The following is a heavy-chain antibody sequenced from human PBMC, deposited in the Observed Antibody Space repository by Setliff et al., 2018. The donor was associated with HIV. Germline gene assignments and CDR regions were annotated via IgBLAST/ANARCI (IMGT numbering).Heavy chain of an antibody. CDR2: IYHSGTI. CDR1: GYSISGGYY. D-gene: IGHD3-16*01. Sequence: SETLSLTCDVSGYSISGGYYWGWIRQPPGKGLEWIGSIYHSGTIFYKPSLKSRLAISVDTSKNHFSLNLTSVTAADTAVYFCSRHRANWGGPWDYWGQGTLVTVSS. V-gene: IGHV4-38-2*01. J-gene: IGHJ4*02. CDR3: SRHRANWGGPWDY.